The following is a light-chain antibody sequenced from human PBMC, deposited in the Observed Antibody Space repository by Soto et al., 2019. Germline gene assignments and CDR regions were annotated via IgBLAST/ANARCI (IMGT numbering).Light chain of an antibody. V-gene: IGKV1-5*03. CDR2: KAS. J-gene: IGKJ1*01. CDR1: QSISTW. CDR3: QQYNSYRT. Sequence: VQMSQSPSTLSASVGDRVTITCRASQSISTWLAWYQQKPGKAPKILIHKASSLESGVPSRFSGSGSGTEFTLTISSLQPDDFATYYCQQYNSYRTFGQGTKVAIK.